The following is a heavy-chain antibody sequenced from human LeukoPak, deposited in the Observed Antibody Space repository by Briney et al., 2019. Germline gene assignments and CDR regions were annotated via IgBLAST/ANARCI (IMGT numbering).Heavy chain of an antibody. J-gene: IGHJ4*02. Sequence: SETLSLTCGVSGFSISRRYYWAWIRQPPGKGLEWIGTIYHIGSTYYSPSLGSRVTMSVDTSKNECSLNLKSVTAADTAVYYCARAGWIITSGIDYWGQGALVTVSS. CDR1: GFSISRRYY. V-gene: IGHV4-38-2*01. CDR2: IYHIGST. D-gene: IGHD3-10*01. CDR3: ARAGWIITSGIDY.